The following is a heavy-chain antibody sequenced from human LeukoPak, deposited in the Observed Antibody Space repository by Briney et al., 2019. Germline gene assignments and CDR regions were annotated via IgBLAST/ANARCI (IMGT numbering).Heavy chain of an antibody. CDR1: EFTFSRFA. Sequence: GRSLRLSCEASEFTFSRFAMGWIRQPPGTGLEWVSTLSGSGGATYYADSVKGRFTTSRDNSKDTLYLQMDNLRADDTAVYYCAKHLGSHSFLFYYMDVWGKGSSVVVSS. V-gene: IGHV3-23*01. CDR2: LSGSGGAT. CDR3: AKHLGSHSFLFYYMDV. J-gene: IGHJ6*03. D-gene: IGHD2-21*01.